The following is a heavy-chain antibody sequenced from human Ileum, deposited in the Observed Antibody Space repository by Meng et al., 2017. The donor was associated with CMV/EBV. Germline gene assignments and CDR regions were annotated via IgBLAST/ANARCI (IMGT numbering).Heavy chain of an antibody. D-gene: IGHD1-26*01. J-gene: IGHJ4*02. Sequence: QITLKESVPTLVKPTQTLTLTCSFSGFSPRTSGEGVGWIRQPPGKALEWLALIYRGDDKRYSPSLNSRLTIAKDTSKNEVVLTLTNMGPIDTGTYYCAHFVGGYYPSRPDYWGQGTLVTVSS. CDR2: IYRGDDK. CDR1: GFSPRTSGEG. V-gene: IGHV2-5*02. CDR3: AHFVGGYYPSRPDY.